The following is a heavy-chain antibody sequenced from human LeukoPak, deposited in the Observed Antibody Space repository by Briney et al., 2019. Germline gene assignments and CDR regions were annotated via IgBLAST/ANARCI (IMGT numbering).Heavy chain of an antibody. D-gene: IGHD6-13*01. J-gene: IGHJ4*02. CDR3: ARVSSPYAVDY. CDR1: GLTFSSYW. Sequence: GGSLRLSCAVSGLTFSSYWMHWIRQAPGKGLVWVSRINREGSSTSYADSVKGRFTISRDNAKNSLYLQMNSLRAEDTAVYYCARVSSPYAVDYWGQGTLVTVSS. V-gene: IGHV3-74*01. CDR2: INREGSST.